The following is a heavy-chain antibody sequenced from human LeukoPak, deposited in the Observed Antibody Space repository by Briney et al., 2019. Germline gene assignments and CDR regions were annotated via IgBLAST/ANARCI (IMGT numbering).Heavy chain of an antibody. Sequence: PSETLSLTCSVSGGSISSRYYWGWIRQSPGKGLEWIGGLYYTGSTYYNPSLKSRITISVDTSKNQFSLKLTSVTAADTAVYYCASVYSLYDNWGQGILLIVSS. CDR1: GGSISSRYY. CDR3: ASVYSLYDN. V-gene: IGHV4-39*01. J-gene: IGHJ4*02. D-gene: IGHD6-13*01. CDR2: LYYTGST.